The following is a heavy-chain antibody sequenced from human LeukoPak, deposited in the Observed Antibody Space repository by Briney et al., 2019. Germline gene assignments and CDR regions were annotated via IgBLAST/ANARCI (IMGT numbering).Heavy chain of an antibody. J-gene: IGHJ3*02. CDR2: INPSGGST. V-gene: IGHV1-46*01. CDR1: GYTFTSYA. CDR3: ARDSLSGDDAFDI. D-gene: IGHD2-15*01. Sequence: GASVKVSCKASGYTFTSYAMHWVRQAPGQRLEWMGIINPSGGSTSYAQKFQGRVTMTRDTSTSTVYMELSSLRSEDTAVYYCARDSLSGDDAFDIWGQGTMVTVSS.